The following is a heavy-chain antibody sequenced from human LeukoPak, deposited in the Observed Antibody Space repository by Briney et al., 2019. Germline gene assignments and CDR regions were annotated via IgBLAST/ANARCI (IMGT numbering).Heavy chain of an antibody. Sequence: SETLSLTCTVSGGAIDNYYWSWIRQPPGEGLEWIAYVYYSGTINYNPSLESRVTISVDTSKNQFSLRLTSVAAADTAVYYCARHGTAAGPFQLWGQGTLVTVSS. J-gene: IGHJ1*01. CDR3: ARHGTAAGPFQL. CDR2: VYYSGTI. D-gene: IGHD2-21*02. CDR1: GGAIDNYY. V-gene: IGHV4-59*08.